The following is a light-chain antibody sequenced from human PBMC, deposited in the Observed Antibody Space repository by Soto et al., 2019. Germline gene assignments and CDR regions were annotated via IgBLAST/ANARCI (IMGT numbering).Light chain of an antibody. J-gene: IGKJ5*01. CDR2: DAS. CDR1: QSVSSRY. V-gene: IGKV3-20*01. CDR3: QQHGISNIT. Sequence: EIVLTQSPGTLSLSTGERATLSWRASQSVSSRYLAWYQQKPGQAPRLIIYDASLRATGVPDRFSGSVSGTDGTITITRLEKDDAAVYYCQQHGISNITFGQGTRLEIK.